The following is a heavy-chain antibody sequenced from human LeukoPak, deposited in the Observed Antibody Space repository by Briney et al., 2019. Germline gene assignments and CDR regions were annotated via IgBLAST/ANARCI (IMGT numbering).Heavy chain of an antibody. J-gene: IGHJ6*03. CDR2: LYYSGST. CDR3: ARHLLVYYYYYYMDV. D-gene: IGHD2/OR15-2a*01. V-gene: IGHV4-39*01. Sequence: SETLSLTCTVSGGSISSSTFYWGWIRQPPGKGLEWIGSLYYSGSTYYNPSLKSRVTISVDTSKNQFSLKLSSVTAADTAVYYCARHLLVYYYYYYMDVWGKGTTVTISS. CDR1: GGSISSSTFY.